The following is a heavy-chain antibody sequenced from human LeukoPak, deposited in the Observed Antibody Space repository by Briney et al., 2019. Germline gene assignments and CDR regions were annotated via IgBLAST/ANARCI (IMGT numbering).Heavy chain of an antibody. Sequence: SQTLSLTCTVSGGSISSGIYYWSWIRQPAGKGLEWIGRIYSSGNTNYNPSLKSRVTISVDTSKNHFSLKLSSVTAADTAMYYCGRDLNGVTDPWGQGTLVTVSS. D-gene: IGHD3-16*02. CDR1: GGSISSGIYY. V-gene: IGHV4-61*02. J-gene: IGHJ5*02. CDR2: IYSSGNT. CDR3: GRDLNGVTDP.